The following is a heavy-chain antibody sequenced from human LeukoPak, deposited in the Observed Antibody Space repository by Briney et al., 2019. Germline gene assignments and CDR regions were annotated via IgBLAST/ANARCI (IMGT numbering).Heavy chain of an antibody. CDR1: GGSISSGGYY. CDR2: IYYSGST. CDR3: ARAGGYCSGGSCYGDYFDY. V-gene: IGHV4-31*03. J-gene: IGHJ4*02. Sequence: SETLSLTCTVSGGSISSGGYYWSWIRQHPGKGLEWIGYIYYSGSTYYKPSLKSRVTISVDTSKNQFSLKLSSVTAADTAVYYCARAGGYCSGGSCYGDYFDYWGQGTLVTVSS. D-gene: IGHD2-15*01.